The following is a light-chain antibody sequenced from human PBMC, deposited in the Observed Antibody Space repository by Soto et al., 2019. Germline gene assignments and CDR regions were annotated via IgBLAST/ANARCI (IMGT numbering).Light chain of an antibody. V-gene: IGKV1-39*01. CDR3: QQSYSTPYT. CDR1: QSTSIY. Sequence: DIQMTQSPSSLSASVGDRVTITCRAGQSTSIYVNWYQQKPGKAPKLLIYAASSLQSGVPSRFSGSESGTDFTLTIRSLQPEDFANYYCQQSYSTPYTFGQGTKLEIK. J-gene: IGKJ2*01. CDR2: AAS.